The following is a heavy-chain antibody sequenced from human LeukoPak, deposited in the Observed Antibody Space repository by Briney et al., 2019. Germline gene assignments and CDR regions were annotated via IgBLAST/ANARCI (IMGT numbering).Heavy chain of an antibody. V-gene: IGHV4-34*01. CDR2: INHSGST. CDR1: GGSFSGYY. D-gene: IGHD4-23*01. Sequence: SETLSPTCAVYGGSFSGYYWSWIRQPPGKGLEWIGEINHSGSTNYNPSLKSRVTISVDTSKNQFSLKLSSVTAADTAVYYCARVPMTTVVTKSYWYFDLWGRGTLVTVSS. CDR3: ARVPMTTVVTKSYWYFDL. J-gene: IGHJ2*01.